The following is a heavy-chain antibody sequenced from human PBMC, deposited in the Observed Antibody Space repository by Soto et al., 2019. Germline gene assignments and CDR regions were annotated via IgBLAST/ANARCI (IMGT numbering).Heavy chain of an antibody. J-gene: IGHJ5*02. CDR3: ARGKVMVATSREVDRRWFDP. D-gene: IGHD5-12*01. CDR1: GYTFTGYY. V-gene: IGHV1-2*04. Sequence: QVQLVQSGAEVKKPGASVKVSCKASGYTFTGYYMHWVQQAPGQGLEWMGWINPNSGGTNYAQKFQGWVTMTRDTSISTAYMELSRLRSDDTAVYYCARGKVMVATSREVDRRWFDPWGQGTLVTVSS. CDR2: INPNSGGT.